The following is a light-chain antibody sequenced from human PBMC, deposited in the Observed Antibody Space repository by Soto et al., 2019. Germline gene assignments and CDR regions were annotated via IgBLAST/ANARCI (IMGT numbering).Light chain of an antibody. CDR2: DAS. CDR1: QSISSW. CDR3: QQYNSHVT. Sequence: DIQMTQSPSTLSASVGDRVTITCRASQSISSWLAWYQQKPGKAPKLLIYDASSLESGVPSRFSGSGSGTEFTLTISSLQPDDFATYYCQQYNSHVTFGQGTKVEIK. V-gene: IGKV1-5*01. J-gene: IGKJ1*01.